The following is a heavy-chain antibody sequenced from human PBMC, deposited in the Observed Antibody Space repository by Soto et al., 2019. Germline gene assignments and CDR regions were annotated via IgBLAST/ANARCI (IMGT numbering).Heavy chain of an antibody. Sequence: ASVKVSCKASGYTFTSYGISWVRQAPGQGLEWMGWISAYNGNTNYAQKLQGRVTMTTDTSTSTAYMELRSLRSDDTAVYYCASPRPNQLLSNYYGMDVWGKGTTVTVSS. CDR1: GYTFTSYG. D-gene: IGHD1-7*01. J-gene: IGHJ6*04. V-gene: IGHV1-18*01. CDR3: ASPRPNQLLSNYYGMDV. CDR2: ISAYNGNT.